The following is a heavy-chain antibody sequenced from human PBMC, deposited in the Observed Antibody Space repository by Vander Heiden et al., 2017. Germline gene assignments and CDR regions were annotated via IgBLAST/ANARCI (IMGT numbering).Heavy chain of an antibody. Sequence: QVQLQQWGAGLLKPSETLSLTCAVYGGSFSGYYWGWIRQPPGKGLEWIGEINHRGSTNYNPSLKSRVTISVDTSKNQFSLKLSSVTAADTAVYYCASGLGINYWGQGTLVTVSS. D-gene: IGHD3-10*01. CDR1: GGSFSGYY. V-gene: IGHV4-34*01. J-gene: IGHJ4*02. CDR3: ASGLGINY. CDR2: INHRGST.